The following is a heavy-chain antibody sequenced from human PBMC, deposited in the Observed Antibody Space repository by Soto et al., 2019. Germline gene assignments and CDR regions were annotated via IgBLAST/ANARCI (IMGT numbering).Heavy chain of an antibody. J-gene: IGHJ3*02. CDR3: ATPSHDYGDYVAFDI. V-gene: IGHV4-39*01. CDR1: GGSISSSSYY. CDR2: IYYSGST. Sequence: QLQLQESGPGLVKPSETLSLTCTVSGGSISSSSYYWGWIRQPPGKGLEWIGSIYYSGSTYYNPSLKSRVTISVDTSKNQFSLKLSSVTAADTALYYCATPSHDYGDYVAFDIWGQGTMVTVSS. D-gene: IGHD4-17*01.